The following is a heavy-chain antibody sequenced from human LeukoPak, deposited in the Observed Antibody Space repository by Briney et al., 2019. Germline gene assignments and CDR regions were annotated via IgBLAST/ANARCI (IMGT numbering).Heavy chain of an antibody. CDR1: XGSISSYY. CDR3: ARLPGFRDAFDI. Sequence: PSETLSLTCTVSXGSISSYYWSWIRQPPGKGLEWIGYIYYTGSTNYNPSLKSRLTMSVDTSKNQFSLKLSSVTAADTAVYYCARLPGFRDAFDIWGQGTMVTVYS. CDR2: IYYTGST. V-gene: IGHV4-59*08. J-gene: IGHJ3*02.